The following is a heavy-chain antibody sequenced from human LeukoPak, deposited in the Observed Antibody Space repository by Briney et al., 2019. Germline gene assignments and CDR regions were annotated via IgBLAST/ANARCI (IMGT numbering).Heavy chain of an antibody. CDR1: GFTLITYS. V-gene: IGHV3-7*01. Sequence: GGSLRLSCAASGFTLITYSMNWVRQAPGKGLEWVANIKLDGSESYYVDSVKGRFTISRDNAKKSLYLQMNSLRAEDTAVYYCAGGQAYYFYYYMDVWGKGTTVTVSS. D-gene: IGHD2-15*01. CDR3: AGGQAYYFYYYMDV. J-gene: IGHJ6*03. CDR2: IKLDGSES.